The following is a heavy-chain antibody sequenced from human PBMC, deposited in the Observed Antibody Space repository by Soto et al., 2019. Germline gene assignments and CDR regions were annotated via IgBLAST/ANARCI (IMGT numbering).Heavy chain of an antibody. CDR1: GGTFSSCA. Sequence: SVKVSCKASGGTFSSCAISWVRQAPGQGLEWMGGIIPIFGTANYAQKFQGRVTITADESTSTAYMELSSLRSEDTAVYYCARSRYYDFWSGYHYFDYWGQGTLVTVS. CDR3: ARSRYYDFWSGYHYFDY. CDR2: IIPIFGTA. D-gene: IGHD3-3*01. J-gene: IGHJ4*02. V-gene: IGHV1-69*13.